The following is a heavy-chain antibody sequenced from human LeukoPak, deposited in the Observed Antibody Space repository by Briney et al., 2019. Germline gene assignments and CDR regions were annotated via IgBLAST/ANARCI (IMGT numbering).Heavy chain of an antibody. V-gene: IGHV1-46*01. D-gene: IGHD3-16*02. Sequence: ASVKVSCKASGYTFTIYYIHWVRQAPGQGLEWMGIINPSGGTTSYAQKFQGRVTMTRDTSTNTVYMELSSLRSEDTAVYYCARDPWTYDYVWGSYPIYYYYGMDVWGQGTTVTVSS. CDR2: INPSGGTT. CDR3: ARDPWTYDYVWGSYPIYYYYGMDV. J-gene: IGHJ6*02. CDR1: GYTFTIYY.